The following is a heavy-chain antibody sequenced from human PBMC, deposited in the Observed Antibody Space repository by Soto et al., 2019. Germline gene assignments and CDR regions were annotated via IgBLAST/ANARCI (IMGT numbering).Heavy chain of an antibody. V-gene: IGHV1-18*01. CDR3: ARDAKGYSSGWPFDY. CDR2: ISAYNGNT. D-gene: IGHD6-19*01. Sequence: QVQLVQSGAEVKKPGASVKVSCKASGYTFTSYGISWVRQAPGQGLEWMGWISAYNGNTNYAQKLQGRVTMTTDTSKSTAYMELRSLRSDDTAVYYCARDAKGYSSGWPFDYWGQGTLVTVSS. CDR1: GYTFTSYG. J-gene: IGHJ4*02.